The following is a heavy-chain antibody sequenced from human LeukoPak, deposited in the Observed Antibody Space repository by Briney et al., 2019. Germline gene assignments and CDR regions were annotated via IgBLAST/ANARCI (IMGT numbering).Heavy chain of an antibody. D-gene: IGHD2-15*01. CDR2: IYTSGST. Sequence: SETLSLTCTVSGGSISSGAYYWSWIRQPAGKGLEWIGRIYTSGSTDYNPSLKSRVTISLDTSKNQFSLNLSSVTAADTALYYCVRDAPTAYCSGGTCYFDYWGQGTLLTVSS. CDR1: GGSISSGAYY. CDR3: VRDAPTAYCSGGTCYFDY. J-gene: IGHJ4*02. V-gene: IGHV4-61*02.